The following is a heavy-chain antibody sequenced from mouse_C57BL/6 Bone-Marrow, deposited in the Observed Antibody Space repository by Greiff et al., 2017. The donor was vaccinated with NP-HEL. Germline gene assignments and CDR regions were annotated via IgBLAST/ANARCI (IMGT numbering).Heavy chain of an antibody. CDR3: ARDYGSSSAWFAY. CDR1: GYSITSGYY. V-gene: IGHV3-6*01. D-gene: IGHD1-1*01. J-gene: IGHJ3*01. CDR2: ISYDGSN. Sequence: EVQRVESGPGLVKPSQSLSLPCSVTGYSITSGYYWNWIRQFPGNKLEWMGYISYDGSNNYNPSLKNRISITRDTSKNQFFLKLNSVTTEDTATYYCARDYGSSSAWFAYWGQGTLVTVSA.